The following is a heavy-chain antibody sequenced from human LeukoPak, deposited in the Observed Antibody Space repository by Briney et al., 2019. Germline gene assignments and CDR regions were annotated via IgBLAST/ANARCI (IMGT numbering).Heavy chain of an antibody. J-gene: IGHJ4*02. CDR3: ARGGGEWELLYTFDY. Sequence: GGSLRLSCAASGFTFGSYAMHWVRQAPGKGLEYVSAISSNGGSTYYANSVKGRFTISRDNSKNTLYLQMGSLRAEDMAVYYCARGGGEWELLYTFDYWGQGTLVTASS. CDR2: ISSNGGST. CDR1: GFTFGSYA. V-gene: IGHV3-64*01. D-gene: IGHD1-26*01.